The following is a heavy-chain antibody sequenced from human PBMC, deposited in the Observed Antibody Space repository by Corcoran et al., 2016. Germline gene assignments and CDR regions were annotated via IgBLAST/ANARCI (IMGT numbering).Heavy chain of an antibody. D-gene: IGHD3-22*01. CDR1: GYSFSKYW. CDR2: IYPGDSNT. J-gene: IGHJ6*02. Sequence: EVQLVQSGAEVKKPGESLKISCKASGYSFSKYWIGWVRQMPGKGLEWVGIIYPGDSNTRYSPSFQGQVTISADTSISTAYLQWSSLKTSDTARYYCAGRSGYYDSSGYYPPGYYGMDVWGQGTTVTVSS. CDR3: AGRSGYYDSSGYYPPGYYGMDV. V-gene: IGHV5-51*01.